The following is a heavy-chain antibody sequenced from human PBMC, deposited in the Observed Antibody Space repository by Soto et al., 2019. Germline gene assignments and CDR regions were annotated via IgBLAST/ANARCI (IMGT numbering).Heavy chain of an antibody. Sequence: VAVISYDGSNKYYADSVKGRFTISRDNSKNTLYLQMNSLRAEDTAVYYCAKDREAVVAEDLYYYYGMDVWGQGTTVTVSS. CDR2: ISYDGSNK. D-gene: IGHD2-15*01. V-gene: IGHV3-30*18. CDR3: AKDREAVVAEDLYYYYGMDV. J-gene: IGHJ6*02.